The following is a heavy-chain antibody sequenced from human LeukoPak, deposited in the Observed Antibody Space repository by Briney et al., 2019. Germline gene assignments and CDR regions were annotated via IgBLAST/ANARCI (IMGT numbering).Heavy chain of an antibody. Sequence: NPSETLSLTCTVSGASIRSDNYYWGWIRQPPGKGLEWIGNVDYSGSAYYNPSLKSRVTLSVDTSKNQFSLRVNSVTAADTATYYCVRRGQLVLEWNGSWFDPWGQGTLIIVSS. V-gene: IGHV4-39*01. CDR2: VDYSGSA. J-gene: IGHJ5*02. CDR3: VRRGQLVLEWNGSWFDP. CDR1: GASIRSDNYY. D-gene: IGHD1-1*01.